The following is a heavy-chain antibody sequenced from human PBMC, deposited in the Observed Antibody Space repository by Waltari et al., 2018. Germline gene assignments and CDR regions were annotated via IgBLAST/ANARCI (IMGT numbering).Heavy chain of an antibody. CDR1: GFTVSSNY. J-gene: IGHJ3*02. CDR3: ARGYNWNYVGAFDI. Sequence: EVQLVESGGGLVQPGGSLRLSCAASGFTVSSNYMSWVRRAPGKGLEWVSVIYSGGSTYYADSVKGRFTISRDKSKNTQYLQMNSLRAEDTAVYYCARGYNWNYVGAFDIWGQGTMVTVSS. V-gene: IGHV3-66*02. D-gene: IGHD1-7*01. CDR2: IYSGGST.